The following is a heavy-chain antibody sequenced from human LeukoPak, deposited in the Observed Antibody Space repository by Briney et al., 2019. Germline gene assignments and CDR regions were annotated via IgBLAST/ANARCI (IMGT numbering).Heavy chain of an antibody. CDR3: ARGTTASTGIHY. D-gene: IGHD1-1*01. V-gene: IGHV4-4*02. CDR2: IYHSGST. J-gene: IGHJ4*02. Sequence: SGTLSLTCAVSGGSISSSYWWSWVRQPPGKRLEWIGEIYHSGSTNYNPPLKSRVTMSVDKSKNQFSLKLSSVTAADTAVYYCARGTTASTGIHYWGQGTLVTVSS. CDR1: GGSISSSYW.